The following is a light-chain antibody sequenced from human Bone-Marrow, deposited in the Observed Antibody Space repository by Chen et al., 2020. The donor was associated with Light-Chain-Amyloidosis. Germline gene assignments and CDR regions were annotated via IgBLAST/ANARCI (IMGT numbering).Light chain of an antibody. CDR2: RDN. Sequence: SYELTQPPSVSVSPGQTATITCSGDDLPTKYAYWYQQKPGQAPVLVIHRDNERPSGISERFSGSSSGTTATLTSSGVQAEDEADYHCQSADSSGTYEEIFGGGTKLTVL. J-gene: IGLJ2*01. CDR3: QSADSSGTYEEI. V-gene: IGLV3-25*03. CDR1: DLPTKY.